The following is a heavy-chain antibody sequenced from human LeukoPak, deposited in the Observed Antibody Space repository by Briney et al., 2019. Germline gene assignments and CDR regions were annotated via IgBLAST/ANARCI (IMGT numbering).Heavy chain of an antibody. V-gene: IGHV2-5*02. Sequence: SGPTLVKPTQTLTLTCTFSGFPLNTGDVGVGWIRQPPGKALEWLALISRDDDQRYSPSLKNRLTITKDTSKNQVVLTMTNMDPVDTATYYCAHTGSPHGDDWLDPWGQGTLVTVSS. CDR3: AHTGSPHGDDWLDP. J-gene: IGHJ5*02. CDR2: ISRDDDQ. D-gene: IGHD7-27*01. CDR1: GFPLNTGDVG.